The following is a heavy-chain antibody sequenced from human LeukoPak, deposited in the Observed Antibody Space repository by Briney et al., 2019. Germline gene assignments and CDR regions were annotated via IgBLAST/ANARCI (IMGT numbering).Heavy chain of an antibody. CDR2: IKQDGSEK. J-gene: IGHJ6*03. Sequence: GGSLRLSCAASGFTFSSYWMSWVRQAPGKGLEWVANIKQDGSEKYYVDSVKGRFTISRDNAKNSLYLQMNSLRAEDTAVYYCARARLGSSPSYYYYYYMDVWGKGTTVTVSS. D-gene: IGHD6-6*01. CDR1: GFTFSSYW. CDR3: ARARLGSSPSYYYYYYMDV. V-gene: IGHV3-7*01.